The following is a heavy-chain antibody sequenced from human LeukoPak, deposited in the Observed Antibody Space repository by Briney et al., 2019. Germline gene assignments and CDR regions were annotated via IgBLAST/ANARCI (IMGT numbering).Heavy chain of an antibody. J-gene: IGHJ4*02. CDR1: GFTFSTYS. CDR3: ARAGPIDY. Sequence: GGSLRLSCAASGFTFSTYSMNWVRQAPGKGLEWVSVIYSGGSTYYAASVEGRFTISRDNSKNTVYLQMNNLRVDDTAVYYCARAGPIDYWGQGILVTVSS. V-gene: IGHV3-53*01. CDR2: IYSGGST.